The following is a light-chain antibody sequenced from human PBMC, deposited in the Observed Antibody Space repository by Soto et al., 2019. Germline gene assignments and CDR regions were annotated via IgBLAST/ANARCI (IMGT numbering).Light chain of an antibody. CDR3: QQRHSWPPYT. V-gene: IGKV3-11*01. Sequence: EIVLTQSPATLSLSPGERATLSCRASQSVSSYLAWYQQKPGEAPRRLIYDASTRATAIPPRFRGSRSGTVVSLTISSLAHADVVVNYCQQRHSWPPYTSGQGTKLEIK. J-gene: IGKJ2*01. CDR1: QSVSSY. CDR2: DAS.